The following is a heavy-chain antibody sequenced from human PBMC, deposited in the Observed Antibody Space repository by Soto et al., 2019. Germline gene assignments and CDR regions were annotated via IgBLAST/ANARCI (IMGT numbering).Heavy chain of an antibody. Sequence: QVQLVESGGGVVQPGRSLRLSCAASGFTFSSYGMHWVRQAPGKGLEWVAVISYDGSNKYYADSVKGRFTISRHNSKNTLYLLMNSVRAEDTAVYYCAKVLALPAYSISWYYDYSYYGMVVWGQGTTVTVSS. CDR3: AKVLALPAYSISWYYDYSYYGMVV. V-gene: IGHV3-30*18. CDR1: GFTFSSYG. CDR2: ISYDGSNK. J-gene: IGHJ6*02. D-gene: IGHD6-13*01.